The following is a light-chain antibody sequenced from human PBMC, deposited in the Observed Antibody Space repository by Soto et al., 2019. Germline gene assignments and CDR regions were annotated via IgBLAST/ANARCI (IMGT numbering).Light chain of an antibody. CDR1: SGHSSYA. V-gene: IGLV4-69*01. J-gene: IGLJ3*02. Sequence: QLVLTQSPSASASLGGSVKLTCTLSSGHSSYAIAWHQQQPEKGPRYLMKLNSDGSHSKGDGIPDRFSGSSSGAERYLTISSLQSEDEADYYCQTWGTGALWVFGGGTKLTVL. CDR2: LNSDGSH. CDR3: QTWGTGALWV.